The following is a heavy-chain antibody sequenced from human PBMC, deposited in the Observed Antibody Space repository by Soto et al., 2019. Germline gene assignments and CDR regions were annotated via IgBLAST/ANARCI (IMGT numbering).Heavy chain of an antibody. CDR3: ARGGSNGWQVAFDI. CDR2: INHSGSN. J-gene: IGHJ3*02. Sequence: PSETLSLTCVVSGGSFSTYYYNWIRQSPGKGLEWIGEINHSGSNNYSPSLKSRVTMSLDTSKNQFSLKLTSVTAADTAVYYCARGGSNGWQVAFDIWGQGTMVTFSS. V-gene: IGHV4-34*01. CDR1: GGSFSTYY. D-gene: IGHD6-19*01.